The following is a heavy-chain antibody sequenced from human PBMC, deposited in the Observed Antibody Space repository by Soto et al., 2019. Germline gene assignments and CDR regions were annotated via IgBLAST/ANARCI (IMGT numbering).Heavy chain of an antibody. Sequence: PSETLSLTCAVYGGSFSGYYWSWIRQPPGKGLEWIGEINHSGSTNYNPSLKSRVTISVDTSKNQFSLKLSSVTAADTAVYYCARGVSSYALYYYYGMDVWGQGTTVTVSS. CDR3: ARGVSSYALYYYYGMDV. CDR1: GGSFSGYY. V-gene: IGHV4-34*01. J-gene: IGHJ6*02. D-gene: IGHD2-2*01. CDR2: INHSGST.